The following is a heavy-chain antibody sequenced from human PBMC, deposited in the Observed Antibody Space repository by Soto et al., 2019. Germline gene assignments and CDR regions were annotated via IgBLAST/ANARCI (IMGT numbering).Heavy chain of an antibody. J-gene: IGHJ6*02. Sequence: GGSLRLSCVASGFILSSYGMHWVRQAPGKGLEWVXAXSXXXGXTXXXDXXXXRFTISRDNSKNTLYLQMKSLRAEDTAVYYCAKGGNMVQLYGMDVWGQGTTVTVSS. V-gene: IGHV3-23*01. CDR3: AKGGNMVQLYGMDV. CDR2: XSXXXGXT. D-gene: IGHD3-10*01. CDR1: GFILSSYG.